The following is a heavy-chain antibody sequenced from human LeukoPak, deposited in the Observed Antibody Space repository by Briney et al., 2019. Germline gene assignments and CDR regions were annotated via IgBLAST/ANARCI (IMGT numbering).Heavy chain of an antibody. CDR2: ISSSGSTI. CDR1: GFTFSSYE. J-gene: IGHJ6*04. Sequence: PGGSLRLSCAASGFTFSSYEMNWVRQAPGKGLEWVSYISSSGSTIYYADSVKGRFTISRDNAKNSLYLQMNSLRAEDTAVYYCARDGGGYCSGGSCYSVSYYGMDVWGKGTTVTVPS. V-gene: IGHV3-48*03. CDR3: ARDGGGYCSGGSCYSVSYYGMDV. D-gene: IGHD2-15*01.